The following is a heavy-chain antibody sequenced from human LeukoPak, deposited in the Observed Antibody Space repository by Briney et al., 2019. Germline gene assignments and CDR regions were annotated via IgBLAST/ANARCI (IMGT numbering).Heavy chain of an antibody. CDR2: ISYDGSNK. Sequence: GGSLRLSCAASGFTFSSYAMHWVRQAPGKGLEWVGVISYDGSNKYYADSVKGRFTISRDNSKNTLYLQMNSLRAEDTAVYYCARTLTIKAYYFDYWGQGTLVTVSS. D-gene: IGHD5-24*01. CDR1: GFTFSSYA. CDR3: ARTLTIKAYYFDY. V-gene: IGHV3-30-3*01. J-gene: IGHJ4*02.